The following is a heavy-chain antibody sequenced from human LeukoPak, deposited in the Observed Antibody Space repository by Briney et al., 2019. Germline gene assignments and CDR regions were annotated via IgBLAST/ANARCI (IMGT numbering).Heavy chain of an antibody. CDR2: IYYSGST. Sequence: PSETLSLTCTVSGGSISSSSYYWGWIRQPPGKGLEWIGSIYYSGSTYYNPSLKSRVTISVDTSKNQFSLKLSSVTAADTAVYYCASYTVGRLFFDYWGQGTLVTVSS. CDR3: ASYTVGRLFFDY. J-gene: IGHJ4*02. D-gene: IGHD2-15*01. CDR1: GGSISSSSYY. V-gene: IGHV4-39*07.